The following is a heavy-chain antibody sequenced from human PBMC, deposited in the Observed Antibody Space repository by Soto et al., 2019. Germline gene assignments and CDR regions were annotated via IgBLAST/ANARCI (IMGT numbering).Heavy chain of an antibody. J-gene: IGHJ4*02. Sequence: PSETLSLTCAVSGGSISSSNWWSWVRQPPGKGLEWIGEIYHSGSTNYNPSLKSRVTISVDKSKNQFSLKLSSVTAADTAVYYCARAPGVAVAGTVQGDYWGQGTLVTVSS. CDR1: GGSISSSNW. V-gene: IGHV4-4*02. CDR2: IYHSGST. D-gene: IGHD6-19*01. CDR3: ARAPGVAVAGTVQGDY.